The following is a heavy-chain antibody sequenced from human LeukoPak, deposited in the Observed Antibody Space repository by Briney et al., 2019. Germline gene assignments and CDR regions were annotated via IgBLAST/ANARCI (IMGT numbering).Heavy chain of an antibody. V-gene: IGHV4-34*01. CDR1: GGSFSGYY. D-gene: IGHD2-2*01. Sequence: PSETLSLTCAVYGGSFSGYYWSWIRQPPGKGLEWIGEINHSGRTNYNPSLKSRVTISVDTSKNQFSLKLSSVTAADTAVYYCARGPNIVVVPAATHFDYWGQGTLVTVSS. CDR2: INHSGRT. CDR3: ARGPNIVVVPAATHFDY. J-gene: IGHJ4*02.